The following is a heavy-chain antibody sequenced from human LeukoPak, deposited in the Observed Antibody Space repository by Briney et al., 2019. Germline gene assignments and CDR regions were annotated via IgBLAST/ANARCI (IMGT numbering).Heavy chain of an antibody. V-gene: IGHV4-59*01. CDR3: ARDEYGDFQGFDF. CDR1: GGSIMSYY. J-gene: IGHJ4*02. Sequence: SETLSLTCTVSGGSIMSYYWSWIRQPPGKGLEWIGYIYYTGPTNYNPSLKSRVTLSLDTSKSQFALKVTSVTATDTAVYYCARDEYGDFQGFDFWGQGTRVTVSS. D-gene: IGHD4-17*01. CDR2: IYYTGPT.